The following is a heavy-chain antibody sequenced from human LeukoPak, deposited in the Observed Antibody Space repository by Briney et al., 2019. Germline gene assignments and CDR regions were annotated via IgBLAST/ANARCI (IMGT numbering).Heavy chain of an antibody. CDR3: AKSGRLLWFGESMDY. CDR1: GFTFSSYA. J-gene: IGHJ4*02. V-gene: IGHV3-23*01. D-gene: IGHD3-10*01. Sequence: PGGSLRLSCAASGFTFSSYAISWVRQAPGKGLEWVSAISGSGGSTYYADSVKGRFTISRDNSKNTLYLQMNSLRAEDTAVYYCAKSGRLLWFGESMDYWRQGTLVTVSS. CDR2: ISGSGGST.